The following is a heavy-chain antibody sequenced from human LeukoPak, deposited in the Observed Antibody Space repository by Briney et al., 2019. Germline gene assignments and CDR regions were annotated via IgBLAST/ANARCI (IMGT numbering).Heavy chain of an antibody. CDR1: GYTFTSYG. J-gene: IGHJ4*02. V-gene: IGHV1-18*01. CDR2: ISAYNGNT. D-gene: IGHD6-13*01. CDR3: ARVAVVAAAGLGFDY. Sequence: GASVKVSCKASGYTFTSYGISWVRQAPGQGLEWMGWISAYNGNTNYAQKLQGRVTMTTDTSTSTAYMELRSLRSDDTAVYYCARVAVVAAAGLGFDYWGQGTLVTVSS.